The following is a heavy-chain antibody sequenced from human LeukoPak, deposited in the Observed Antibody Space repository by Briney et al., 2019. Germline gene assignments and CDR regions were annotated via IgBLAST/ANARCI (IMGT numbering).Heavy chain of an antibody. CDR1: GFTVSSNY. CDR3: ARSPYSDNWNFDY. CDR2: IYSGGST. D-gene: IGHD1-1*01. V-gene: IGHV3-66*01. J-gene: IGHJ4*02. Sequence: GGSLRLSCAASGFTVSSNYMSWVRQAPGKGLEWVSVIYSGGSTYYADSVKGRFTISRDNSKNTLYLQMNSLRDEDTAVYYCARSPYSDNWNFDYWGQGTLVTVSS.